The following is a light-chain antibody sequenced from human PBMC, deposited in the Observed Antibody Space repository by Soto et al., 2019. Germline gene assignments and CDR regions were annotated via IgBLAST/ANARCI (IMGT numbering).Light chain of an antibody. J-gene: IGKJ1*01. CDR2: AAS. V-gene: IGKV1-39*01. CDR1: QSISSY. CDR3: HQSYSTPWT. Sequence: DIQMTQSPSSLSASVGDRVTITCRASQSISSYLNSYQQKPGKAPKLLIYAASSLQSGVPSRFSGSGSGTEFTLTISSLQPEDFATDYYHQSYSTPWTFGQGTKVEIK.